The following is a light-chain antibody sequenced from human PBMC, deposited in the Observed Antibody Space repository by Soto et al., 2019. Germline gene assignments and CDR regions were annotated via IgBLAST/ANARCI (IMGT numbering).Light chain of an antibody. J-gene: IGKJ1*01. CDR2: GAS. Sequence: MGLAQSPGTVSLAPGERDTMSCRASQTVSSARLAWFQQKPGQAPRLLIYGASSRAPGIPDRFSGSGSETDFTLTITRLESEDFAVYSCHQYGSSPWTFGQGTKVDIK. CDR1: QTVSSAR. V-gene: IGKV3-20*01. CDR3: HQYGSSPWT.